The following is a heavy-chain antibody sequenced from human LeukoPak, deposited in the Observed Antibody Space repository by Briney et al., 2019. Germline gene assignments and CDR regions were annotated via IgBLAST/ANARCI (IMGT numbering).Heavy chain of an antibody. CDR1: GGSISSSSYY. D-gene: IGHD3-22*01. CDR2: IYYSGST. Sequence: PSETLPLTCTVSGGSISSSSYYWGWIRQPPGKGLEWIGSIYYSGSTYYNPSLKSRVTISVDTSKNQFSLKLSSVTAADTAVYYCARDRPPDYYDSSGYYYASRGSDYWGQGTLVTVSS. CDR3: ARDRPPDYYDSSGYYYASRGSDY. V-gene: IGHV4-39*07. J-gene: IGHJ4*02.